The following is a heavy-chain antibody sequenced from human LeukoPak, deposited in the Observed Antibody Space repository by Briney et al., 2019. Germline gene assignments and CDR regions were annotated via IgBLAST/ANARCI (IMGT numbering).Heavy chain of an antibody. CDR1: GFSLTTYS. D-gene: IGHD1-26*01. V-gene: IGHV3-48*01. Sequence: GGSLRLSCAASGFSLTTYSMKWVRQAPGKGLEWVSYISSSSSTVYYADSVKGRFTTSRDNAKNSLYLQMNSLRAEDTAVYYCARGGGNYYYGMDVWGQGTTVTVSS. CDR3: ARGGGNYYYGMDV. J-gene: IGHJ6*02. CDR2: ISSSSSTV.